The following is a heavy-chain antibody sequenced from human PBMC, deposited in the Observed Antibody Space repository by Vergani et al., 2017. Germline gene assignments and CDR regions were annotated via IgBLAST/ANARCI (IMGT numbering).Heavy chain of an antibody. CDR2: IHTSGST. D-gene: IGHD2-15*01. CDR3: SRGSCLGGSCYKPLFYY. CDR1: GGSINSHNYY. V-gene: IGHV4-61*02. Sequence: QVQLQESGPGLVKPSQTLSLTCTVSGGSINSHNYYWSWIRQPAGKGLEWIVRIHTSGSTNYNPSLNSRVTMPEDTSKNQFSLNLTSVTAADTAVYFCSRGSCLGGSCYKPLFYYLGQGILVTVSS. J-gene: IGHJ4*02.